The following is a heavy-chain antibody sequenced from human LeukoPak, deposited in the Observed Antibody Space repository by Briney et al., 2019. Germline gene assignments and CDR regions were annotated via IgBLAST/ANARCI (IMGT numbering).Heavy chain of an antibody. D-gene: IGHD5-12*01. V-gene: IGHV3-64*02. CDR3: ARDPGSGYEEHFDY. J-gene: IGHJ4*02. CDR2: ISPDGTNI. CDR1: GFIFSAYS. Sequence: GGSLRLSCVASGFIFSAYSMQWVRQAPGKRLEYVSGISPDGTNIFYADSVKGRFTMSRDNSNNMVYLQMNSLRAEDTAVYYCARDPGSGYEEHFDYWGQGTLVTVSS.